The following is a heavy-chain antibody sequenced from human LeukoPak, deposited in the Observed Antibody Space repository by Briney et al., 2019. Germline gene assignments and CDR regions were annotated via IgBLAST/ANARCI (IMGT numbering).Heavy chain of an antibody. Sequence: SVKVSCKASGGTFSSYAISWVRQAPGQGLEWMGRIIPILGIANYAQKFQGRVTITADKSTSTAYMELSSLRSEDTAVYYCARVDRGPIAVAGKEVGHYYYYYGMDVWGQGTTVTVSS. J-gene: IGHJ6*02. CDR2: IIPILGIA. V-gene: IGHV1-69*04. CDR1: GGTFSSYA. D-gene: IGHD6-19*01. CDR3: ARVDRGPIAVAGKEVGHYYYYYGMDV.